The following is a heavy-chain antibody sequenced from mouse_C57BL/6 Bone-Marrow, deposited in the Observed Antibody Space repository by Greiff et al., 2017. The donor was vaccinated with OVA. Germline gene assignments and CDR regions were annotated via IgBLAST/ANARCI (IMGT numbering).Heavy chain of an antibody. CDR2: IRSKSSNYAT. V-gene: IGHV10-3*01. CDR3: VREGDGNSSAWFAY. D-gene: IGHD2-1*01. Sequence: EVQGVESGGGLVQPKGSLKLSCAASGFTFNTYAMHWVRQAPGKGLEWVARIRSKSSNYATYYADSVKDRFTISRDDSQSMLYLQMNNLKTEDTAMYYCVREGDGNSSAWFAYWGQGTLVTVSA. J-gene: IGHJ3*01. CDR1: GFTFNTYA.